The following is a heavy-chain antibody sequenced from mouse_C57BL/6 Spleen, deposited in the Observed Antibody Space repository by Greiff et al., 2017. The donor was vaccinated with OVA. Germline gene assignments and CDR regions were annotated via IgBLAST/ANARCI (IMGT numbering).Heavy chain of an antibody. CDR2: IWSGGST. D-gene: IGHD2-4*01. J-gene: IGHJ4*01. CDR1: GFSLTSYG. V-gene: IGHV2-2*01. CDR3: ASHYYYDGDYAMDY. Sequence: VQLQQSGPGLVQPSQSLSITCTVSGFSLTSYGVHWVRQSHGKGLEWLGVIWSGGSTDYNAAFISRLSISKDNSKSQVFFKMNSLQADDTAIYYCASHYYYDGDYAMDYWGQGTSVTVSS.